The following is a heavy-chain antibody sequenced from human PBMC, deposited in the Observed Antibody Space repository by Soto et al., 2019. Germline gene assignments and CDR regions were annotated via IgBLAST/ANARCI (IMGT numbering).Heavy chain of an antibody. D-gene: IGHD1-26*01. V-gene: IGHV1-69*02. Sequence: SVKVSCKASGGTFSSYTISWVRQAPGQGLEWMGRIIPILGIANYAQKFQGRVTITADKSTSTAYMELSSLGSEDTAVYYCVIVGDSGYWGQGTLVTVSS. CDR1: GGTFSSYT. CDR3: VIVGDSGY. J-gene: IGHJ4*02. CDR2: IIPILGIA.